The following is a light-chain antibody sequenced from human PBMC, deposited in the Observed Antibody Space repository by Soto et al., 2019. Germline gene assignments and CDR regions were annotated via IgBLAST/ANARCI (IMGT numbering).Light chain of an antibody. CDR1: QSVSTRY. V-gene: IGKV3-20*01. Sequence: ESMLTQSPGPLSLSPGERATLSCRASQSVSTRYLAWYQQKTGQAPRLLIYGASIRATGIPDRFSGSGSGTDFTLTISRLEPEDFAVYYCHQFGSSPPAFTFGQGTKLEI. J-gene: IGKJ2*01. CDR3: HQFGSSPPAFT. CDR2: GAS.